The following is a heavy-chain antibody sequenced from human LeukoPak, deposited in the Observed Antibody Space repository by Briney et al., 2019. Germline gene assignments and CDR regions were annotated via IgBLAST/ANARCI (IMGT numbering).Heavy chain of an antibody. CDR3: ARDRWDVVVVAATPFDY. Sequence: ASVKVSCKASGYTFTRYGISWVRQAPGQGLQWMGWISAYNGNTNYAQKLQGRVTMTTDTSTSTAYMELRSLRSDDTAVYYCARDRWDVVVVAATPFDYWGQGTLVTVSS. D-gene: IGHD2-15*01. CDR2: ISAYNGNT. V-gene: IGHV1-18*01. J-gene: IGHJ4*02. CDR1: GYTFTRYG.